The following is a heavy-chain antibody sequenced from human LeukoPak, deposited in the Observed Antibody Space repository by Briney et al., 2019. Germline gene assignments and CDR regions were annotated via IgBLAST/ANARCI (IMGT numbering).Heavy chain of an antibody. V-gene: IGHV3-7*01. CDR2: IKQDGSEK. CDR1: GFTFSSYW. J-gene: IGHJ4*02. CDR3: ARSRGFFDY. Sequence: PGGSLRLSCAASGFTFSSYWMSWVRQAPGKGLGWVASIKQDGSEKYYVDSVKGRFTISRDNAKNSLYLQMSSLTAEDTAVYYCARSRGFFDYWGQGTLVAASS.